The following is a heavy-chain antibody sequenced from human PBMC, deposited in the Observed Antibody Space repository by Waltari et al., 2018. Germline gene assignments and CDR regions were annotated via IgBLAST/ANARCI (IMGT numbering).Heavy chain of an antibody. CDR3: AKGQLRSAFDI. Sequence: QVQLVESGGGVVQPGRSLRLSCAASGFSFSSYAMHWVRQAPGKGLEWVAVIWYDGSNKYYADSVKGRFTISRDNSKNTLYLQMNSLRAEDTAVYYCAKGQLRSAFDIWGQGKMVTVSS. V-gene: IGHV3-30*18. D-gene: IGHD1-7*01. J-gene: IGHJ3*02. CDR1: GFSFSSYA. CDR2: IWYDGSNK.